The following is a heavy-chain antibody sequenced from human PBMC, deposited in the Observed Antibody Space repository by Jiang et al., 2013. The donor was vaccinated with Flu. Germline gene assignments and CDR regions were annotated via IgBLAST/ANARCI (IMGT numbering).Heavy chain of an antibody. J-gene: IGHJ4*02. CDR1: YTFSDYL. D-gene: IGHD1-14*01. CDR3: ARARPPKPLDY. Sequence: YTFSDYLMHWVRQAPWTGGLSGWDVSTLKIGETRYAEKFQGRVTMTRDTSINTAYMELNRLTSDDTSVYYCARARPPKPLDYWGQGTLVTVSS. V-gene: IGHV1-2*02. CDR2: STLKIGET.